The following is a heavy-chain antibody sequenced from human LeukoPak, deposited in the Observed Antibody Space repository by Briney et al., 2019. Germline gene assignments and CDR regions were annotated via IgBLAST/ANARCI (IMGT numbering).Heavy chain of an antibody. CDR3: ARGTRDGYNTPFDY. CDR1: GGTFISYA. J-gene: IGHJ4*02. Sequence: SVKVSCKASGGTFISYAISWVRQAPGQGREWMGGIIPIFGTANYAQKFQGRVTITTDESTSTAYMELSSLRSEDTAVYYCARGTRDGYNTPFDYWGQGTLVTVSS. D-gene: IGHD5-24*01. CDR2: IIPIFGTA. V-gene: IGHV1-69*05.